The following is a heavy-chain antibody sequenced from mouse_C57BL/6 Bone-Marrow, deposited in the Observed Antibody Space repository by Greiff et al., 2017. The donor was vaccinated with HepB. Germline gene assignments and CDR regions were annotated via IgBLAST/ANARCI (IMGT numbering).Heavy chain of an antibody. CDR3: ARENWDVYYYAMDY. D-gene: IGHD4-1*01. Sequence: LVKPGASVKISCKASGYSFTDYNMNWVKQSNGKSLEWIGVINPNYGTTSYNQKFKGKATLTVDQSSSTAYMQLNSLTSEDSAVYYCARENWDVYYYAMDYWGQGTSVTVSS. CDR1: GYSFTDYN. V-gene: IGHV1-39*01. J-gene: IGHJ4*01. CDR2: INPNYGTT.